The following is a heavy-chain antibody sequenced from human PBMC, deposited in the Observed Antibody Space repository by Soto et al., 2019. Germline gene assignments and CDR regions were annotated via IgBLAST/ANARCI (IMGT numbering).Heavy chain of an antibody. J-gene: IGHJ6*02. CDR2: TYYRSKWYN. CDR1: GESVSSNSAA. Sequence: SQTLSLTCVISGESVSSNSAAWNWIRHSPSRGLEWLGRTYYRSKWYNDYAVSVKSRITIIPDTSKDQFSLQLNAVTPEDTAVYYCAREWLVGFYYYYGMDVWGQGTTVTVSS. CDR3: AREWLVGFYYYYGMDV. V-gene: IGHV6-1*01. D-gene: IGHD6-19*01.